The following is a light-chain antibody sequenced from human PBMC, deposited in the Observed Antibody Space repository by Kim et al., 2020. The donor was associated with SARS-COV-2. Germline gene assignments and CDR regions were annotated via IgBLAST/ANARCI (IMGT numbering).Light chain of an antibody. J-gene: IGKJ1*01. Sequence: SAFVGDRVTITCRARQSIDSWLAWYQQKPGKAPKLLIDTSSTLESGVPSRCSGSGSGTEFTLTISSLQPDDFATYYCQQYATYWTFGQGTKVDIK. CDR1: QSIDSW. CDR2: TSS. V-gene: IGKV1-5*03. CDR3: QQYATYWT.